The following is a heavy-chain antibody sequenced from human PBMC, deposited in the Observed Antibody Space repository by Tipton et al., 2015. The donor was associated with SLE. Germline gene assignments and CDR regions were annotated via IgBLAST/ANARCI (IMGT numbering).Heavy chain of an antibody. CDR3: ARGPYDDFWSGRFDY. CDR1: GGSFSGYY. Sequence: TLSLTCAVYGGSFSGYYWSWIRQPPGKGLEWIGEINHSGSTNYNPSLKSRVTISVDTSKNQFSLKLSSVTAADTAVYYCARGPYDDFWSGRFDYWGQGTLVTVSS. V-gene: IGHV4-34*01. D-gene: IGHD3-3*01. J-gene: IGHJ4*02. CDR2: INHSGST.